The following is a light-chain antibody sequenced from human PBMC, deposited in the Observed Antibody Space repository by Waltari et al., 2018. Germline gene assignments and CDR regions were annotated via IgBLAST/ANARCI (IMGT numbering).Light chain of an antibody. Sequence: QSALTQPASVSGSPGQSITISCTGTSPDIGAYNYVSWYQQHPGKAPKLILYHVTTRPSGVSNRFSGSKSGNTASLTISGLQAEDEADYFCSSYTITYTRVFGGGTKLTVL. J-gene: IGLJ3*02. CDR1: SPDIGAYNY. CDR2: HVT. V-gene: IGLV2-14*01. CDR3: SSYTITYTRV.